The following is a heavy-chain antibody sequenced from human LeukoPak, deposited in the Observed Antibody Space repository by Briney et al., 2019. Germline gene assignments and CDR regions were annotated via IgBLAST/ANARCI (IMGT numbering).Heavy chain of an antibody. CDR3: SRDRWHCPVNCDSVYYYSLDV. Sequence: GASVKVSCKASGYIFTNYAVQWVRQAPGQRLEWLGWFNPGNGDTRYSQKFQGRVTITSDTSATTAYMGLNSLTAEDTAVYYCSRDRWHCPVNCDSVYYYSLDVWGQGTTVTVSS. J-gene: IGHJ6*02. CDR1: GYIFTNYA. CDR2: FNPGNGDT. V-gene: IGHV1-3*01. D-gene: IGHD1-20*01.